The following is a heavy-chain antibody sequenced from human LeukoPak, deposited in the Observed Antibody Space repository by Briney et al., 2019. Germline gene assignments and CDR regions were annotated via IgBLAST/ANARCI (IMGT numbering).Heavy chain of an antibody. Sequence: GGSLRLSCAASGFTFSNYWMHWVRQALGKGLVWVSRINSDGINTSYADSVKGRFTISRDNAKNTLNLQMNSLRAEDTAVYYCATQATVVTRRDDYWGQGTLVTVSS. CDR2: INSDGINT. CDR3: ATQATVVTRRDDY. CDR1: GFTFSNYW. J-gene: IGHJ4*02. V-gene: IGHV3-74*01. D-gene: IGHD4-23*01.